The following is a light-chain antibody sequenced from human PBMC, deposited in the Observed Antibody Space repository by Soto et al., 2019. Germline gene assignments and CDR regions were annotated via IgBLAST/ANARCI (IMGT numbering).Light chain of an antibody. J-gene: IGLJ1*01. Sequence: QSALTQPASVSGSPGQSIAISCTGTSSDVGGHDSVSWYQQHPGKAPKLMIYNVSNRPSGVSNRFSGSKSGNTASLTISGLLAEDEADYVCTSYTSASTYVFGAGTKVTVL. V-gene: IGLV2-14*01. CDR2: NVS. CDR1: SSDVGGHDS. CDR3: TSYTSASTYV.